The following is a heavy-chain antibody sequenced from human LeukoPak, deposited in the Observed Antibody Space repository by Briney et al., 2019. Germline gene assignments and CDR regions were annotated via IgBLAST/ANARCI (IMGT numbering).Heavy chain of an antibody. Sequence: PSETLSLTCAVYGGSFSGYYWSWIRQPPGKGLEWIGEINHSGSTNYNPSLKSRVTISVDTSKNQFSLKLSSVTAADTAVYYCARDSGVLSGYGRESGPHDYWGQGTLVTVSS. D-gene: IGHD3-22*01. CDR3: ARDSGVLSGYGRESGPHDY. CDR1: GGSFSGYY. J-gene: IGHJ4*02. V-gene: IGHV4-34*01. CDR2: INHSGST.